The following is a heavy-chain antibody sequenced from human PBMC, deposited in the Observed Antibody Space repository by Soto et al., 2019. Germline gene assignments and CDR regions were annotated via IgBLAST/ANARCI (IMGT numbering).Heavy chain of an antibody. J-gene: IGHJ4*02. CDR1: GFTFSSYG. Sequence: QVQLVESGGGVVQPGRSLRLSCAASGFTFSSYGMHWVRQAPGKGLEWVAVIYYDGSDEYYADSVKGRFTISRDNSKNTLYLQMNGLRAEDTGIYYCAKDYSSTSYGINYWGQGTLVSVSS. CDR2: IYYDGSDE. D-gene: IGHD6-19*01. V-gene: IGHV3-33*03. CDR3: AKDYSSTSYGINY.